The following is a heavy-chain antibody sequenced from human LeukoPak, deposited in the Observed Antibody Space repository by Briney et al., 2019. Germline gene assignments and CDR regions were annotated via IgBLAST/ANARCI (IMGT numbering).Heavy chain of an antibody. Sequence: GRSLRLSCAASGFSFGDYAMHWVRQAPGKGLEWVSGISWNSDRIGHADSVKGRFTISRENAKNSLYLQMNSLRPEDTALYYCAKLGLPSSSGWIHYFDYWGQGTLVTVSS. V-gene: IGHV3-9*01. D-gene: IGHD6-19*01. CDR2: ISWNSDRI. J-gene: IGHJ4*02. CDR1: GFSFGDYA. CDR3: AKLGLPSSSGWIHYFDY.